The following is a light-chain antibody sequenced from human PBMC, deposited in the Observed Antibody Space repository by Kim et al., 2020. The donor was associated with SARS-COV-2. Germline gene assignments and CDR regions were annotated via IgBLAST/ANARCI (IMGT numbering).Light chain of an antibody. CDR3: QAWDSSTVV. CDR2: QDS. CDR1: KLGDKY. J-gene: IGLJ2*01. V-gene: IGLV3-1*01. Sequence: VSVSPGQTASITCSGDKLGDKYACWYQQKPGQSPVLVIYQDSKRPSGIPERFSGSNSGNTATLTISGTQAMDEADYYCQAWDSSTVVFGGGTKLTVL.